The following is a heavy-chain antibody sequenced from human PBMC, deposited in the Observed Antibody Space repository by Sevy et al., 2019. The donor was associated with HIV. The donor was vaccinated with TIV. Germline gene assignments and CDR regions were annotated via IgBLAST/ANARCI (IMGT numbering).Heavy chain of an antibody. Sequence: ASVKVSCKASGFTFTSSAVQWVRQARGQRLEWIGWIVVGSGNTNYAQKFQERVTITRDMSTSTAYMELSSLRSEDTDVYYCAADRVAAAGIGAFDIWGQGTMVTVSS. CDR1: GFTFTSSA. CDR2: IVVGSGNT. V-gene: IGHV1-58*01. D-gene: IGHD6-13*01. J-gene: IGHJ3*02. CDR3: AADRVAAAGIGAFDI.